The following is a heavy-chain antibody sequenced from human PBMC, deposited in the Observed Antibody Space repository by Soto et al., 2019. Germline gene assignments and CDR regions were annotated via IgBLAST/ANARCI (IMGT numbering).Heavy chain of an antibody. CDR1: GFTFSSYA. D-gene: IGHD2-8*02. CDR3: AKATATGGGAFDI. J-gene: IGHJ3*02. V-gene: IGHV3-23*01. CDR2: ISGSGGST. Sequence: PGGSLRLSCAASGFTFSSYAMSWVRQAPGKGLEWVSAISGSGGSTYYADSVRGRFTISRDRSKNTVYLQMNSLTAGDTAVYYCAKATATGGGAFDISGQGTMVTVSS.